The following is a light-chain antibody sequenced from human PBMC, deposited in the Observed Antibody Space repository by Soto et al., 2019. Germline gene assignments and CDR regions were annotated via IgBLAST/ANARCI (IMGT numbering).Light chain of an antibody. V-gene: IGLV2-14*01. CDR3: SSYSSSGTLFV. CDR2: EVT. J-gene: IGLJ1*01. Sequence: QSALTQPASVSGSPGQSITVSCTGTSSDVGGHNYVSWFQQHPGQAPKLLIYEVTTRPSGVSTRFSGSKSGNTASLTISGLQAEDEADYHCSSYSSSGTLFVFGTGTK. CDR1: SSDVGGHNY.